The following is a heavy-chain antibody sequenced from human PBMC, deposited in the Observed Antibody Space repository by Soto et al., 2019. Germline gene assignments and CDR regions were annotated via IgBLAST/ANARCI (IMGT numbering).Heavy chain of an antibody. D-gene: IGHD6-19*01. CDR3: AKFFVAGTRGYFDS. J-gene: IGHJ4*02. CDR1: GCIFSSYA. V-gene: IGHV3-23*01. Sequence: EVQLLESGGGLVQPGGSLRLSCTASGCIFSSYAMSWVRQAPGKGLEWVSAISASGDNAYYADSVKGRFTISRDRSKSLYLQMKSLRAEDTAIYYCAKFFVAGTRGYFDSWGQGTLVTISS. CDR2: ISASGDNA.